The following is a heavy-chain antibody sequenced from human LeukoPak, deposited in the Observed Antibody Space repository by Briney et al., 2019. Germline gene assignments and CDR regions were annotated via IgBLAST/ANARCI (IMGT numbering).Heavy chain of an antibody. CDR1: GFTFRSYW. D-gene: IGHD2-21*02. CDR2: INSDGSST. Sequence: PGGSLRLSCAASGFTFRSYWMQWVRQAPGKGLVWVSRINSDGSSTSYADSVKGRFTISRDNSKNTLYLQMNSLRAEDTAVYYCAKPERAIVVVTARYYFDYWGQGTLVTVSS. CDR3: AKPERAIVVVTARYYFDY. J-gene: IGHJ4*02. V-gene: IGHV3-74*01.